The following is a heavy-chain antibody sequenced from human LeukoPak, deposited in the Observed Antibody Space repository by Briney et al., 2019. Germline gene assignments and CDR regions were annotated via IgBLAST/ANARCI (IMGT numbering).Heavy chain of an antibody. D-gene: IGHD3-10*01. CDR3: ARDSELLWFGEFGDY. CDR2: INPNSGGT. Sequence: ASVKVSCKASGYTFTGYYMHWVRQAPGQGLAWMGWINPNSGGTNYAQKFQGRVTMTRGTSISTAYMELSRLRSDDTAVYYCARDSELLWFGEFGDYWGQGTLVTVSS. CDR1: GYTFTGYY. J-gene: IGHJ4*02. V-gene: IGHV1-2*02.